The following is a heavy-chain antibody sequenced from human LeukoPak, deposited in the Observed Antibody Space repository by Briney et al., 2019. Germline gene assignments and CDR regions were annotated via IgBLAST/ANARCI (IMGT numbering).Heavy chain of an antibody. CDR1: GYTFIGYF. J-gene: IGHJ4*02. CDR2: IYPNSGGT. D-gene: IGHD1-26*01. Sequence: ASVKVSCRASGYTFIGYFMHWVRQAPGQGLEWMGWIYPNSGGTKYAQKFQGRVTMTRDTSISTIYMELSSLRSDDTAVYYCARFSGSSNFDYWGQGTLVTVPS. V-gene: IGHV1-2*02. CDR3: ARFSGSSNFDY.